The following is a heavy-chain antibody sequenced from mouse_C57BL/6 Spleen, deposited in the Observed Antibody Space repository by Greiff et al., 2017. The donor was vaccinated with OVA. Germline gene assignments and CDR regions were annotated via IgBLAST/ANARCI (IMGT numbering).Heavy chain of an antibody. J-gene: IGHJ1*03. D-gene: IGHD1-1*01. CDR2: IGPNSGGT. CDR3: ARSSYYGSSPWYFDV. CDR1: GYTFTSYW. V-gene: IGHV1-72*01. Sequence: VQLQQPGAELVKPGASVKLSCKASGYTFTSYWMHWVKQRPGRGLEWIGRIGPNSGGTKYHEKFKSKATLTVDKPSSTAYMQLSSLTSEDSAVYYCARSSYYGSSPWYFDVWGTGTTGTVSS.